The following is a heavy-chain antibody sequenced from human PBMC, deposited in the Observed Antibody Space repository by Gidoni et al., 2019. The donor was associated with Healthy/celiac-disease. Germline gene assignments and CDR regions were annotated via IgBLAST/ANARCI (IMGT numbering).Heavy chain of an antibody. CDR1: GGTFSSYA. CDR2: IIPIFGTA. J-gene: IGHJ6*02. D-gene: IGHD3-3*01. Sequence: QVQLVQSGAEVKKPGSSVKVSCKASGGTFSSYANSWVRQAPGQGLEWMGGIIPIFGTANYAQKFQGRVTITADESTSTAYMELSSLRSEDTAVYYCARGGITIFGVASYYYGMDVWGQGTTVTVSS. V-gene: IGHV1-69*01. CDR3: ARGGITIFGVASYYYGMDV.